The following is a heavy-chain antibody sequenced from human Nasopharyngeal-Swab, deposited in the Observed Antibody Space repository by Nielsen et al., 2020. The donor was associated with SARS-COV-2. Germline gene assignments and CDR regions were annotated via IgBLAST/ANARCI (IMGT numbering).Heavy chain of an antibody. Sequence: GESLKISCAASGFTLSDYYMSWIRQAPGKGLEWVSYISSSSSYTNYADSVKGRFTISRDNSKTTLYLQMNSLRAEDTAVYYCAKDSGDILDSTWLPGGYWGQGTLVTVSS. J-gene: IGHJ4*02. CDR1: GFTLSDYY. CDR3: AKDSGDILDSTWLPGGY. V-gene: IGHV3-11*06. D-gene: IGHD7-27*01. CDR2: ISSSSSYT.